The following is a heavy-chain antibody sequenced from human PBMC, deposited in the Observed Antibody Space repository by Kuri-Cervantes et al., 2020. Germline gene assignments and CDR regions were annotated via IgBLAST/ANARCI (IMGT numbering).Heavy chain of an antibody. V-gene: IGHV4-59*01. J-gene: IGHJ4*02. CDR1: GGSISSYY. CDR3: ASRDQLYGDYGY. D-gene: IGHD4-17*01. CDR2: IYYSGST. Sequence: ESLKISCTVSGGSISSYYWSWIRQPPGKGLEWIGYIYYSGSTNYNPSLKSRVTISVDTSKNQFSLKLSSVTAADTAVYYCASRDQLYGDYGYWGQGTLVTVSS.